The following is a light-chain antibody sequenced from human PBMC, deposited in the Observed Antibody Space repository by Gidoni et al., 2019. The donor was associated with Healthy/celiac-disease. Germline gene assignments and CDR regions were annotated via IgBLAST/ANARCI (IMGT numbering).Light chain of an antibody. CDR2: AAS. V-gene: IGKV1-6*01. J-gene: IGKJ1*01. Sequence: AIQMTQSPSSLSASVGDRVTITCRSSQGIRNDLGWYQQKPGKAPKLLIYAASSLQSGVPSRFSGRGAGTDFTLTISSLQPEDFATYYCLQDYNYPRTFGQGTKVEIK. CDR1: QGIRND. CDR3: LQDYNYPRT.